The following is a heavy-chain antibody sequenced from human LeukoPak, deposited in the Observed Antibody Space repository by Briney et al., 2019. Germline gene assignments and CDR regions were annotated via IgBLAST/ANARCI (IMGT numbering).Heavy chain of an antibody. Sequence: SETLSLTCTVSGGSISSYYWSWIRQPPGKGLEWIGEINHSGSTNYNPSLKSRVTISVDTSKNQFSLKLSSVTAADTAVYYCARRQRGYCSNTSCLGRNFDYWGQGTLVTVSS. CDR1: GGSISSYY. CDR2: INHSGST. V-gene: IGHV4-34*01. D-gene: IGHD2-2*01. J-gene: IGHJ4*02. CDR3: ARRQRGYCSNTSCLGRNFDY.